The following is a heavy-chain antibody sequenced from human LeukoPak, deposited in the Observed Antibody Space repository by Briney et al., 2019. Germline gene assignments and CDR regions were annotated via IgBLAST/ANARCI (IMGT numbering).Heavy chain of an antibody. CDR2: IYYSGST. CDR1: GGSISNSDYY. D-gene: IGHD6-13*01. CDR3: ARHQGAPSAKQVVPGYFDY. Sequence: PSETLSLTCTVSGGSISNSDYYWGWIRQPPGKGLEWIGSIYYSGSTYYNLSLKSRVTISVDTSKNQFSLKLSSVTAADTAVYYCARHQGAPSAKQVVPGYFDYWGQGTPVTVSS. V-gene: IGHV4-39*01. J-gene: IGHJ4*02.